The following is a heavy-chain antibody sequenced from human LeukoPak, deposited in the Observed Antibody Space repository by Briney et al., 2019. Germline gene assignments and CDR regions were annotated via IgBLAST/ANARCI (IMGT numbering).Heavy chain of an antibody. CDR1: GFTFSSYG. CDR2: ISGSGGST. D-gene: IGHD3-10*01. Sequence: GGSLRLSCAASGFTFSSYGMSWVRQAPGKGLEWVSAISGSGGSTYYADSVKGRFTISGDNSKNTLYLQMNSLRAEDTAVYYCAKDLFGGRFGVSDYWGQGTLVTVSS. V-gene: IGHV3-23*01. J-gene: IGHJ4*02. CDR3: AKDLFGGRFGVSDY.